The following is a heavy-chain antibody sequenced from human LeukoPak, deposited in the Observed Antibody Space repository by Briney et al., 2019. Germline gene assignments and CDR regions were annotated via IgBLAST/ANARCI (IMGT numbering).Heavy chain of an antibody. Sequence: GGSLRLSCAASGFTFSSYSMSWVRQAPGKGLEWVSVIYSGGSTYYADSVKGRFTISRDNSKNTLYLQMNSLRAEDTAVYYCARAVSGYHYYFDYWGQGTLVTVSS. CDR2: IYSGGST. CDR3: ARAVSGYHYYFDY. D-gene: IGHD3-22*01. CDR1: GFTFSSYS. V-gene: IGHV3-66*01. J-gene: IGHJ4*02.